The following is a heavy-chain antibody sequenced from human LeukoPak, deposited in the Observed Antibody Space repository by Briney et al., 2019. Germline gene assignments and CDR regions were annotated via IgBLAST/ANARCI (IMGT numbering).Heavy chain of an antibody. CDR3: ARRDVVVRGAHFDY. J-gene: IGHJ4*02. D-gene: IGHD3-10*01. CDR1: DYSISSGYY. V-gene: IGHV4-38-2*02. CDR2: IYHSGST. Sequence: SETLSLTCTVSDYSISSGYYWGWIRQPPGKGLEWIGSIYHSGSTYYNPSLKSRVTISVDTSKNQFSLKLSSVTAADTAVYYCARRDVVVRGAHFDYWGQGTLVTVSS.